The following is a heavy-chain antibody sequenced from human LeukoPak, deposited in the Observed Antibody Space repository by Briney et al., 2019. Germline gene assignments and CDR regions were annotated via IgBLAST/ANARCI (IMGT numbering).Heavy chain of an antibody. J-gene: IGHJ6*03. Sequence: ASVKVSCKASGYTFTGYYMHWVRQAPGQGLEWMGWINPNSGGTNYAQKFQGRVTMTRDTSISTAYMELSRLRSDDTAVYYCATSGPGATSYYYYMDVWGKGTTVTVSS. CDR2: INPNSGGT. D-gene: IGHD1-26*01. CDR3: ATSGPGATSYYYYMDV. V-gene: IGHV1-2*02. CDR1: GYTFTGYY.